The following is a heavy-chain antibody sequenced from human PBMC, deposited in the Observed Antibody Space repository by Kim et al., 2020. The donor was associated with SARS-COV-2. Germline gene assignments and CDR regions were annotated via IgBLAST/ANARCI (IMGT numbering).Heavy chain of an antibody. CDR3: AREYQLSVIETKGMDV. D-gene: IGHD1-1*01. Sequence: ASVKVSCKASGYTFTSYAMHWVRQAPGQRLEWMGWINAGNGNTKYSQKFQGRVTITRDTSANTAYMELSSLRSEDTAVYYCAREYQLSVIETKGMDVWGQGTTVTVSS. CDR1: GYTFTSYA. J-gene: IGHJ6*02. CDR2: INAGNGNT. V-gene: IGHV1-3*01.